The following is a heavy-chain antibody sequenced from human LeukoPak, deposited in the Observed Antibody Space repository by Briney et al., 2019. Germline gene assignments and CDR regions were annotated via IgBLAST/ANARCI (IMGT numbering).Heavy chain of an antibody. D-gene: IGHD3-10*01. CDR2: INHSGST. CDR1: GGSFSGYY. J-gene: IGHJ4*02. V-gene: IGHV4-34*01. CDR3: ARAGSYWYYFDY. Sequence: SETLSLTCAVYGGSFSGYYWSWIRQPPGKGLEWIGEINHSGSTNYNPSLKSRVTISVDTSKNQFSLKLSSVTAADTAVYYCARAGSYWYYFDYWGQGTLVTVSS.